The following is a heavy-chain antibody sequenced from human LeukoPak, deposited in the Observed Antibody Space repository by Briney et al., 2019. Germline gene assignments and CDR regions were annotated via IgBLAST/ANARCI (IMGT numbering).Heavy chain of an antibody. CDR1: GGSISSYY. Sequence: SETLSLTCTVSGGSISSYYWSWIRQPPGKGLEWIGYIYYSGSTNYNPSLKSRVTISVDTSKNQFSLKLSSVTAADTAVYYCARDLQYGSGSYYRYYMDVWGKGTTVTISS. CDR2: IYYSGST. V-gene: IGHV4-59*12. CDR3: ARDLQYGSGSYYRYYMDV. D-gene: IGHD3-10*01. J-gene: IGHJ6*03.